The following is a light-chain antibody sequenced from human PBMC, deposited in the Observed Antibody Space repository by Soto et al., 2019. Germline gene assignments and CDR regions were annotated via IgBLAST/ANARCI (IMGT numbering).Light chain of an antibody. J-gene: IGLJ3*02. CDR1: NSNLGAGYD. V-gene: IGLV1-40*01. CDR3: QSYDYSLTAFV. CDR2: GNR. Sequence: QSVLTQPPSVSGAPGQRVTISCTGNNSNLGAGYDVPWYQQLPGAAPKLVIFGNRNRPSGVPKRFSGSKSGTSASLAITGLQAEDEADYYCQSYDYSLTAFVFGGGTKLTVL.